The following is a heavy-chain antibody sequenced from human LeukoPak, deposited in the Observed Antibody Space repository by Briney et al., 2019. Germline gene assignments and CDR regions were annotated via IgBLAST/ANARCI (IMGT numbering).Heavy chain of an antibody. Sequence: ASVKVSCKASGYTFTGYYMHWVRQAPGQGPEWMGIINPSGGSTSYAQKFQGRVTMTRDTSTSTVYLELSSLRSEDTAVYYCARAEQLAEFDYWGQGTLVTVSS. CDR2: INPSGGST. J-gene: IGHJ4*02. D-gene: IGHD6-6*01. CDR3: ARAEQLAEFDY. V-gene: IGHV1-46*01. CDR1: GYTFTGYY.